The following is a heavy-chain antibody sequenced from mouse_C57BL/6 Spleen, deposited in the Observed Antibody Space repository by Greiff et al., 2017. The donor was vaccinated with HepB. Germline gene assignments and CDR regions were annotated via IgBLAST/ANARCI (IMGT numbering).Heavy chain of an antibody. D-gene: IGHD2-4*01. Sequence: QVQLQQSGAELVKPGASVKLSCKASGYTFTSYWMHWVKQRPGQGLEWIGMIHPNSGSTNYNEKFKSKATLTVDKSSSTAYMQLSSLTSEDSAVYYCARFYYDYDRYFDYWGQGTTLTVSS. CDR3: ARFYYDYDRYFDY. CDR1: GYTFTSYW. J-gene: IGHJ2*01. V-gene: IGHV1-64*01. CDR2: IHPNSGST.